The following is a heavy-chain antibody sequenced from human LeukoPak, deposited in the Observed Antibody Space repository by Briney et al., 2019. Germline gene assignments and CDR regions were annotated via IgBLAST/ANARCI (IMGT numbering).Heavy chain of an antibody. CDR2: IYYSGST. CDR3: ARHRGSWYYFDY. Sequence: PSETLSLTCNVSGGSISDTSYYWSWIRQPPGKGLEWIGYIYYSGSTNYNPSLKSRVTISVDTSKNQFSLKLSSVTAADTAVYYCARHRGSWYYFDYWGQGTLVTVSS. CDR1: GGSISDTSYY. J-gene: IGHJ4*02. V-gene: IGHV4-59*08. D-gene: IGHD6-13*01.